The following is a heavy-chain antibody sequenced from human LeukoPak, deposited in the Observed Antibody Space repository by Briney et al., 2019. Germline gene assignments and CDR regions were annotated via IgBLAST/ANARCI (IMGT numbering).Heavy chain of an antibody. CDR2: IIPIFGTA. J-gene: IGHJ3*02. CDR1: GGTFSSYA. Sequence: ASVKVSCKASGGTFSSYAISWVRQAPGQGLEWIGRIIPIFGTANYAQKFQGRVTITTDESTSTAYMELSSLRSEDTAVYYCARDRGSSRSPAFDIWGQGTMVTVSS. V-gene: IGHV1-69*05. CDR3: ARDRGSSRSPAFDI. D-gene: IGHD6-13*01.